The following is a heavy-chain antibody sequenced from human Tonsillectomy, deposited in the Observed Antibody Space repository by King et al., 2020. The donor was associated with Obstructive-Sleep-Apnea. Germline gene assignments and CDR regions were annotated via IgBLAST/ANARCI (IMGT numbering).Heavy chain of an antibody. J-gene: IGHJ3*02. CDR1: GGSFSGYY. V-gene: IGHV4-34*01. CDR2: INHSGST. D-gene: IGHD6-19*01. Sequence: VQLQQWGAGLLKPSETLSLTCAVYGGSFSGYYWSWIRQPPGKGLEWIGEINHSGSTNYNPSLKSRVTISVDTSKNQFSLKLSSVTAADTAVYYCARPGIASSGWPHDAFDIWGQGTMVTVSS. CDR3: ARPGIASSGWPHDAFDI.